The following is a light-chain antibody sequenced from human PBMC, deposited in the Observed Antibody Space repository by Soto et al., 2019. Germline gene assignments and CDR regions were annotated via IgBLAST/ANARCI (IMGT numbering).Light chain of an antibody. V-gene: IGKV3-15*01. CDR3: QQYNNWPRT. J-gene: IGKJ1*01. CDR1: QSVSSSY. CDR2: GAS. Sequence: EIVLTQSPATLSLSPGDRATLSCRASQSVSSSYLAWYQQKPGQAPRLLIYGASTRATGIPARFSGSGSETEFTLTISSLQSEDFAVYYCQQYNNWPRTFGQGTKVDIK.